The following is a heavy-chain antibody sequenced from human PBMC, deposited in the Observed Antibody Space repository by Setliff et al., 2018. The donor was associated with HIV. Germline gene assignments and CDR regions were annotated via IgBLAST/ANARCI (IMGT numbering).Heavy chain of an antibody. CDR2: IYYTGNT. V-gene: IGHV4-39*01. CDR3: ARPITMVRGVLNYYYYYMDV. J-gene: IGHJ6*03. CDR1: GGSISSSTDY. Sequence: KASETLSLTCSVSGGSISSSTDYWGWIRQPPGKGLEWIGTIYYTGNTYYNPSLKSRLTISVDTSKNQFSLKLSSVTAADTAVYYCARPITMVRGVLNYYYYYMDVWGRGTTVTVSS. D-gene: IGHD3-10*01.